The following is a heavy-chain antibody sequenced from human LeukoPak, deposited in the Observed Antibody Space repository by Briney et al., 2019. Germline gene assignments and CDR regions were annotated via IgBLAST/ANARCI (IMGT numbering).Heavy chain of an antibody. CDR3: AKDLKVRSNGISYYYYGMDV. V-gene: IGHV3-30*18. CDR2: ISYDGSKK. Sequence: GGSLRLSCAASGFTFSSYGMHWVRQAPGKGLEWVAVISYDGSKKYYADSVKGRFTISRDNSKNTLYLQMNSLRAEDTAVYYCAKDLKVRSNGISYYYYGMDVWGQGTPVTVSS. D-gene: IGHD2-8*01. J-gene: IGHJ6*02. CDR1: GFTFSSYG.